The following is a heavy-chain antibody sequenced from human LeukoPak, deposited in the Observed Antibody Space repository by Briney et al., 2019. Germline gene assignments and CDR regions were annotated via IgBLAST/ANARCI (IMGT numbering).Heavy chain of an antibody. CDR1: GYTFTSYY. V-gene: IGHV1-46*01. D-gene: IGHD6-13*01. CDR3: AKGLKYGSSWYYFDY. CDR2: INPSGGST. J-gene: IGHJ4*02. Sequence: GASVKVSCKASGYTFTSYYMHWVRQAPGQGLEWMGIINPSGGSTSYAQKFQGRVTMTRDTSTSTVYMELSSLRAEDTAVYYCAKGLKYGSSWYYFDYWGQGTLVTVSS.